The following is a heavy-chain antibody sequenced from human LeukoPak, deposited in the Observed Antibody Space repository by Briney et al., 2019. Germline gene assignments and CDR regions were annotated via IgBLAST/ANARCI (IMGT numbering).Heavy chain of an antibody. J-gene: IGHJ4*02. CDR3: ARDSPFAYCGGDCAEYFDY. Sequence: ASVKVSCKASGYTFTGYYMHWVRQAPGQGLEWMGWINPNSGGTNYAQKFRGRVTMTRDTSISTAYMELSRLRSDDTAVYYCARDSPFAYCGGDCAEYFDYWGQGTLVTVSS. CDR1: GYTFTGYY. D-gene: IGHD2-21*01. CDR2: INPNSGGT. V-gene: IGHV1-2*02.